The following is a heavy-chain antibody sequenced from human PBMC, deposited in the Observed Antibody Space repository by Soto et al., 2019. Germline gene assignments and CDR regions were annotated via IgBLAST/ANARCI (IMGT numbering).Heavy chain of an antibody. Sequence: GGSLRLSCRTSGFSFGSYSMTWVRQAPGKGLEWVSIIGTRGRTTYYADSVKGRFTISRDNSKNTLYLQMNSLRAEDTAVYYCAKDRHQLGDYYGMDVWGQGTKVTVSS. J-gene: IGHJ6*02. CDR1: GFSFGSYS. V-gene: IGHV3-23*03. CDR3: AKDRHQLGDYYGMDV. D-gene: IGHD2-2*01. CDR2: IGTRGRTT.